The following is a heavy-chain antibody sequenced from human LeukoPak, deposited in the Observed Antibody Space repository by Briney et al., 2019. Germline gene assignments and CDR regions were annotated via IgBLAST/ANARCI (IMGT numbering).Heavy chain of an antibody. J-gene: IGHJ5*02. CDR2: INPSGGST. CDR1: GYTXTSYY. CDR3: ARDELRRPGDGYNPTARFDP. Sequence: GASVKVSCKASGYTXTSYYMHWVRQAPGQGLEWMGIINPSGGSTSYAQKFQGRVTMTRDTSTSTVYMELSSLRSEDTAVYYCARDELRRPGDGYNPTARFDPWGQGTLVTVSS. V-gene: IGHV1-46*01. D-gene: IGHD5-24*01.